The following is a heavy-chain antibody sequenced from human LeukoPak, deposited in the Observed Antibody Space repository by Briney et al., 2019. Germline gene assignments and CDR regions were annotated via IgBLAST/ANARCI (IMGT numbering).Heavy chain of an antibody. CDR3: AKEFYYDGSGYGPLFDY. J-gene: IGHJ4*02. Sequence: GGSLRFSCAASGFTFSIYAMRWVRQAPGKGLEWVSIISGSGETTYYADSVKGRFTISRDNSKNTLYLQMNSLGVEDTAVYYCAKEFYYDGSGYGPLFDYWGQGTLVTVSS. CDR1: GFTFSIYA. CDR2: ISGSGETT. D-gene: IGHD3-22*01. V-gene: IGHV3-23*01.